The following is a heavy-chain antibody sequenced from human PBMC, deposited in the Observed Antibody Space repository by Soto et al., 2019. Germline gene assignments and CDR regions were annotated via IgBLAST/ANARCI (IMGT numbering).Heavy chain of an antibody. V-gene: IGHV3-23*01. CDR2: ISGSGGST. CDR3: ANAPHHAIFGVGCDY. D-gene: IGHD3-3*01. CDR1: GFTFSSYA. Sequence: EVQLLESGGGLVQPGGSLRLSCAASGFTFSSYAMSWVRQAPGKGLEWVSAISGSGGSTYYADSVKGRFTSSRDNSKNTLYLQMISLRGEDTAVYYCANAPHHAIFGVGCDYGGQGTLFTVSS. J-gene: IGHJ4*02.